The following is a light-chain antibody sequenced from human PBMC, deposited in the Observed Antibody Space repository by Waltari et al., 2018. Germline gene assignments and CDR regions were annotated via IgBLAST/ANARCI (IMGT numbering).Light chain of an antibody. CDR1: QSVSRT. Sequence: EIVMTQSPATLSVSPGERATLSCRASQSVSRTLAWYQQKPGQAPRLLIYDASRRATGIPDRFSGSGSGTDFSLTISRLEPEDFAVYYCQKYGTLPATFGQGTKVEIK. CDR2: DAS. J-gene: IGKJ1*01. V-gene: IGKV3-20*01. CDR3: QKYGTLPAT.